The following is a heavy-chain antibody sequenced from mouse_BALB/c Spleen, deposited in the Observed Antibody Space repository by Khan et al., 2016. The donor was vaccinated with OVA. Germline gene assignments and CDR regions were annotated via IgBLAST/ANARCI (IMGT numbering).Heavy chain of an antibody. Sequence: QVQLKESGPGLIQPSQSLSITCTVSGFSLTSYGVHWVRQSPGKGLEWLGVIWSGGTTDYNVAFISRLTISKDNSKSQVFLKMNSLQANDTAIYYCASLYEYDEGFAYWGQGTLVTVSA. J-gene: IGHJ3*01. CDR1: GFSLTSYG. V-gene: IGHV2-2*02. CDR2: IWSGGTT. D-gene: IGHD2-4*01. CDR3: ASLYEYDEGFAY.